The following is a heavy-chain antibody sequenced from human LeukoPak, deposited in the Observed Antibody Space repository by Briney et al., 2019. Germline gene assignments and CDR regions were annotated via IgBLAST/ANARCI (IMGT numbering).Heavy chain of an antibody. J-gene: IGHJ5*02. V-gene: IGHV4-59*01. D-gene: IGHD6-13*01. CDR1: GGSISSYY. CDR2: IYYSGST. Sequence: SETLSLTCTVSGGSISSYYWSWIRQSPGRELEWIGYIYYSGSTNYNPSLKSRVTISVDTSKNQFSLKLSSVTAADTAVYYCARAGQQLVENWFDPWGQGTLVTVSS. CDR3: ARAGQQLVENWFDP.